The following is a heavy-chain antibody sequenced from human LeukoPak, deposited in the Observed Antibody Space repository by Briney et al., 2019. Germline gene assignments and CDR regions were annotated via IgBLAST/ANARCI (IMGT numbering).Heavy chain of an antibody. V-gene: IGHV1-46*01. D-gene: IGHD3-22*01. Sequence: ASVKVSCKASGYTFTTFYMHWVRQAPGQGLEWMGIINPSSGSTSYAQKFQGRVTMTRDTSTSTVYMELSSLRSEDTAVYYCARVPWANYYDIYFDYWGQGTLVTVSS. CDR1: GYTFTTFY. CDR2: INPSSGST. J-gene: IGHJ4*02. CDR3: ARVPWANYYDIYFDY.